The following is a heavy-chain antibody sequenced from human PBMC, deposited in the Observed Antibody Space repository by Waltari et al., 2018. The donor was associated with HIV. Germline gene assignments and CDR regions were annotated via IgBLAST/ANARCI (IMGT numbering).Heavy chain of an antibody. CDR1: GFSLITSGVS. J-gene: IGHJ4*02. Sequence: QITLKESGPTLVKPPQTLTLTCSFSGFSLITSGVSVGWIRQPPGKALEWLALIYLDNDKSYSPSLKSRLTITKDTSKNRVVLTMTNMDPVDTATYYCAHRVSSYGYFDYWGQGTLVTVSS. D-gene: IGHD5-12*01. V-gene: IGHV2-5*02. CDR2: IYLDNDK. CDR3: AHRVSSYGYFDY.